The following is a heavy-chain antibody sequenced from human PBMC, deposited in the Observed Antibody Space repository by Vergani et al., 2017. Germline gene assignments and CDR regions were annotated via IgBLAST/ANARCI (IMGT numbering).Heavy chain of an antibody. CDR2: INHSGST. CDR3: ARGLSGWFHDAFDV. J-gene: IGHJ3*01. V-gene: IGHV4-34*01. CDR1: GGSFSGYY. Sequence: QVQLQQWGAGLLKPSETLSLTCAVYGGSFSGYYWSWIRQPPGKGLEWIGEINHSGSTNYNPSLKSRVTISVDTSKNQFSLKLSTVTAADTAVYYCARGLSGWFHDAFDVWGRGTMVTVSS. D-gene: IGHD6-19*01.